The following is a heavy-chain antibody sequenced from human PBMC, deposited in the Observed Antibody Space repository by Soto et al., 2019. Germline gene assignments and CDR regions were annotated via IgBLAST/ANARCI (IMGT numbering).Heavy chain of an antibody. J-gene: IGHJ6*02. CDR3: SRFIMVGGWFDPNYYHGMDV. D-gene: IGHD6-19*01. Sequence: QVQLVQSGAEVKKPGASVTVSCKTSGYTFSNYGINWVRQAPGQGLEWMGWISGYNGNTNYAQNVKGRVTMTTDTSTGTVYMELRSMKSDDTAIYYCSRFIMVGGWFDPNYYHGMDVWGQGTTVTVSS. CDR2: ISGYNGNT. CDR1: GYTFSNYG. V-gene: IGHV1-18*01.